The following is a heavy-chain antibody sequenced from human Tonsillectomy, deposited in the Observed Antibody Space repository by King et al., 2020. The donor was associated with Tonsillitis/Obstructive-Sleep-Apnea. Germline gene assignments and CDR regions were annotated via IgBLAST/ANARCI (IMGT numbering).Heavy chain of an antibody. D-gene: IGHD6-19*01. J-gene: IGHJ4*02. CDR1: RFTFRSYS. Sequence: VQLVESGGGVVQPGRSLRLSCAASRFTFRSYSMHWVRQAPGKGLEWVTLISYDGSRTYYADSVKGRFTISRDNSNNTLYLQMTSLRTEDTAVYYCARERLWSSDWGIDDWGQGTLVTVSS. CDR2: ISYDGSRT. V-gene: IGHV3-33*05. CDR3: ARERLWSSDWGIDD.